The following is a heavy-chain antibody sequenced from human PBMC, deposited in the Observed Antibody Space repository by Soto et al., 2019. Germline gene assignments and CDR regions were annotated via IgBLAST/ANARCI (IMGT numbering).Heavy chain of an antibody. CDR2: IYYSGST. CDR3: ARQAEQWEGWFDP. J-gene: IGHJ5*02. CDR1: GGSISSYY. Sequence: SDTLSLNCTVSGGSISSYYWSWIRKPPGKGLEWIGYIYYSGSTNYNPSLKSRVTISVDTSKNQFSLKLSSVTAADTAVYYCARQAEQWEGWFDPWGQGTLVTVYS. D-gene: IGHD1-26*01. V-gene: IGHV4-59*08.